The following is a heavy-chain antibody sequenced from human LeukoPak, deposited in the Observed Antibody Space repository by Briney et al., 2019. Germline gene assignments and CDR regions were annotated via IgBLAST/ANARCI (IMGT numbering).Heavy chain of an antibody. CDR3: ARGGSGDIVVVPAANLRWFDP. D-gene: IGHD2-2*01. CDR1: GGSFSGYY. V-gene: IGHV4-34*01. Sequence: SETLSLTCAVYGGSFSGYYWSWIRQPPGKGLEWIGEINHSGSTNYNPSLKSRVTISVDTSKNQFSLKLSSVTAADTAVYYCARGGSGDIVVVPAANLRWFDPWGQGTLDTVSS. CDR2: INHSGST. J-gene: IGHJ5*02.